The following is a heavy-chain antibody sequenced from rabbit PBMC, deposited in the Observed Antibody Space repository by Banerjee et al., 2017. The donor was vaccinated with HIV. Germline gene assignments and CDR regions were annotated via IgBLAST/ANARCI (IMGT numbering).Heavy chain of an antibody. CDR3: ARDSYAASGVWNL. Sequence: QSLEESGGGLVQPEGSLTLTCTASGFSFSNNYYISWVRQAPGKGLEWIGYIGTGDDSTGYTSWAKGRFTISKTSSTTVTLQMTSLTAADTATYFCARDSYAASGVWNLWGPGTLVTVS. D-gene: IGHD4-2*01. V-gene: IGHV1S40*01. J-gene: IGHJ4*01. CDR1: GFSFSNNYY. CDR2: IGTGDDST.